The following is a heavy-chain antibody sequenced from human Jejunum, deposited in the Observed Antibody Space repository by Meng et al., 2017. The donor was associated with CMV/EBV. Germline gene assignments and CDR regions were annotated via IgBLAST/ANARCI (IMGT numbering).Heavy chain of an antibody. V-gene: IGHV3-73*01. CDR1: GFTLSDTA. CDR3: RGWEGNLY. CDR2: IRSRANNDAT. J-gene: IGHJ4*02. Sequence: GYLKLSCAASGFTLSDTALHWVRQASGKGLEWIGRIRSRANNDATEYSVSLKGRFTISRDDALNTAYLQMNSLEIDDTAMYYCRGWEGNLYWGQGTLVT. D-gene: IGHD1-26*01.